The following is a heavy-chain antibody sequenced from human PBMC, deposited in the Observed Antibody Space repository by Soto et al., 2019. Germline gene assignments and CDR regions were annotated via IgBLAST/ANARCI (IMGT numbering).Heavy chain of an antibody. Sequence: QVQLQESGPGLVKPSGTLSLTCAVSGGSISSSNWWSWVRQPPGKGLEWIGEIYHSGSTNYNPSLKSRVTMSVDKSKNQFSLKLSSGTAADTAVYYCARDEELAVAGTEYFDYWGQGTLVTVSS. D-gene: IGHD6-19*01. V-gene: IGHV4-4*02. CDR3: ARDEELAVAGTEYFDY. J-gene: IGHJ4*02. CDR1: GGSISSSNW. CDR2: IYHSGST.